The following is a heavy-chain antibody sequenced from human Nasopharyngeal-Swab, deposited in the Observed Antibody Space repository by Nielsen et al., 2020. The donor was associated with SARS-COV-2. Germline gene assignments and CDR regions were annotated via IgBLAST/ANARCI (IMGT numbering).Heavy chain of an antibody. Sequence: WIRQPPGKGLEWIGYIYYSGSTNYNPSLKSRVTISVDTSKNQFSLKLSSVTAADTAVYYRARVGGLWSAGFYYYYMDVWGKGTTVTVSS. CDR2: IYYSGST. CDR3: ARVGGLWSAGFYYYYMDV. J-gene: IGHJ6*03. V-gene: IGHV4-59*01. D-gene: IGHD3-3*01.